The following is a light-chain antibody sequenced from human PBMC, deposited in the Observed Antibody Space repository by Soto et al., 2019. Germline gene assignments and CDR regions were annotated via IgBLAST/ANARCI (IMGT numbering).Light chain of an antibody. CDR2: GVS. CDR3: SSYTASTTL. V-gene: IGLV2-14*03. J-gene: IGLJ2*01. Sequence: QPVLTQPASVSGSPGQSIAISCSGSTSDVGGYNYVSWYQQYPGKAPKLILYGVSDRPSGVSDRFSGSKSGNTASLIISGLQAEDEAHYYCSSYTASTTLFGGGTKVTVL. CDR1: TSDVGGYNY.